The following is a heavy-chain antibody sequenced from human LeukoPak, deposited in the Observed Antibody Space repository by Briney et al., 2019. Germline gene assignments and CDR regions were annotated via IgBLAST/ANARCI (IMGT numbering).Heavy chain of an antibody. CDR1: GYTLTELS. J-gene: IGHJ4*02. Sequence: ASVKLSCKVSGYTLTELSMHWVRQAPGTGLEWMGGFDPEDGETIYAQKFQGRVTMTEDTATDTAYMELSSLRSEDTAVYYCATGGSYGYLFDYWGQGTLVTVSS. V-gene: IGHV1-24*01. CDR2: FDPEDGET. CDR3: ATGGSYGYLFDY. D-gene: IGHD5-18*01.